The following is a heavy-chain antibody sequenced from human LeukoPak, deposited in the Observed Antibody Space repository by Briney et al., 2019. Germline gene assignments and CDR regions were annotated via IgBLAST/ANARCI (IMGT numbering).Heavy chain of an antibody. CDR1: GFTFSSYA. Sequence: GGSLRLSCAASGFTFSSYAMSWVRQAPGKGLEWVSAISGSGGSTYYADSVKGRFTISRDNSKNTLYLQMNSLRAEDTAVYYCAKRLSWDTAMAQYFDYWGQGTLVTVSS. D-gene: IGHD5-18*01. J-gene: IGHJ4*02. CDR2: ISGSGGST. CDR3: AKRLSWDTAMAQYFDY. V-gene: IGHV3-23*01.